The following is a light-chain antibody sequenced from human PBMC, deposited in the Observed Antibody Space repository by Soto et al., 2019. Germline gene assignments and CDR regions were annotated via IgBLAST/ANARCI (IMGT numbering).Light chain of an antibody. CDR1: QNINNY. Sequence: EIVLPQSPATLSLSPGERATLSCRASQNINNYVAWYQQKPGQAPRLLIYDASNRSTGSPARFSGSGSETDFTLTISSLEPEDFAVYYCQQRGDWPRTFGQGTKVEIK. J-gene: IGKJ1*01. CDR2: DAS. CDR3: QQRGDWPRT. V-gene: IGKV3-11*01.